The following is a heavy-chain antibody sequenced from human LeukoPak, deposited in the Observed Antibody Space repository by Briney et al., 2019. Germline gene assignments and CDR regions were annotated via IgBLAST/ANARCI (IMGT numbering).Heavy chain of an antibody. V-gene: IGHV1-18*01. Sequence: ASVKVSCKASGYTFTSYGISWVRQAPGQGLEWMGRISAYNGNTNYAQKLQGRVTMTTDTSTSTAYMELRSLRSDDTAVYYCARDLSLAVAGILGYWGQGTLVTVSS. CDR1: GYTFTSYG. J-gene: IGHJ4*02. CDR2: ISAYNGNT. CDR3: ARDLSLAVAGILGY. D-gene: IGHD6-19*01.